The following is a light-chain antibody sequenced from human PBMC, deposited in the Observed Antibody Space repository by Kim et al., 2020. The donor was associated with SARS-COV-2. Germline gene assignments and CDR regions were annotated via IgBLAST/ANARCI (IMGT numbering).Light chain of an antibody. CDR3: AAWDDSLNVL. V-gene: IGLV1-44*01. Sequence: QSVLTQPPSASGTPGQRVTISCSGSSSNIGSNTVNWHQQLPGTAPKLLIYSNNQRPSGVPDRFSGSKSGTSASLAISGLQSEDEADYYCAAWDDSLNVLFGGGTQLTVL. CDR1: SSNIGSNT. CDR2: SNN. J-gene: IGLJ2*01.